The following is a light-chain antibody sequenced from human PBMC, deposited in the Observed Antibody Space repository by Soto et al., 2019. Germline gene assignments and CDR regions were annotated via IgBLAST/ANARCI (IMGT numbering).Light chain of an antibody. CDR1: TSDVGRYNY. CDR2: DVS. J-gene: IGLJ1*01. CDR3: NSFTTSSTYF. Sequence: QSALTQPASVSGSPGQSISISCTGTTSDVGRYNYVSWYQQHPGKAPKLMIYDVSYRPSWVSNRFSGSKSGITASLTISGLQAEDEADYYCNSFTTSSTYFFVTGTKVTVL. V-gene: IGLV2-14*03.